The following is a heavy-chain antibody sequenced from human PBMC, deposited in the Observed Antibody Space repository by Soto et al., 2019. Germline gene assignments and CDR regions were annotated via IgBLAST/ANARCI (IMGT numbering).Heavy chain of an antibody. D-gene: IGHD6-13*01. CDR2: IYHSGST. V-gene: IGHV4-30-2*01. CDR1: GGSISSGGYS. Sequence: SETLSLTCAASGGSISSGGYSWSWIRQPPGKGLEWIGYIYHSGSTYYNPSLKSRVTISVDRSKNQFSLKLSSVTAADTAVYYCARVSAAGGWFDPWGQGTLVTVSS. CDR3: ARVSAAGGWFDP. J-gene: IGHJ5*02.